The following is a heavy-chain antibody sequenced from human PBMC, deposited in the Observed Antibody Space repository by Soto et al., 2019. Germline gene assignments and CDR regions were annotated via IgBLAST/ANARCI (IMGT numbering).Heavy chain of an antibody. J-gene: IGHJ5*02. D-gene: IGHD3-16*01. Sequence: QVQLQESGPGLVKPSETLSLTCTVSGGSISSYYWSWIRQPPGKGLEWIGYIYYSGSTNYNPSLKSRVTISVDTSKNQFSLKRSSVTAADTAVYYCARVPGLGWFDPWGQGTLVTVSS. CDR1: GGSISSYY. V-gene: IGHV4-59*01. CDR2: IYYSGST. CDR3: ARVPGLGWFDP.